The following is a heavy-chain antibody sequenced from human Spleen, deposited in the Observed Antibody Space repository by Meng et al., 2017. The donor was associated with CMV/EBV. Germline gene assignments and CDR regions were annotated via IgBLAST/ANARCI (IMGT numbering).Heavy chain of an antibody. CDR3: ARPHTWGCPPDGFDI. V-gene: IGHV5-51*01. CDR2: IYPGDSYT. CDR1: GYSFTSYW. J-gene: IGHJ3*02. Sequence: GESLKISCKGSGYSFTSYWNGWVRQVPGKSLEWMGIIYPGDSYTRYSPSFQGPVTISADKSISTAYPQWSSLKASDTAMYYCARPHTWGCPPDGFDIWGQGTMVTVSS. D-gene: IGHD7-27*01.